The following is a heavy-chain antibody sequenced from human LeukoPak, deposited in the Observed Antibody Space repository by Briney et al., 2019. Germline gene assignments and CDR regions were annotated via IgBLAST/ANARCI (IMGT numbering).Heavy chain of an antibody. CDR3: ATYWRHFDWLLSDI. CDR2: IKQDGSEN. V-gene: IGHV3-7*05. J-gene: IGHJ3*02. Sequence: TGGSLRLSCEASGXTFGDYWMTWVRQAPGKGLEGVANIKQDGSENHYVDSVKGRFTISRDNAKNSLYLQMNSLRAEDTAVYYCATYWRHFDWLLSDIWGLGTMVTVSS. D-gene: IGHD3-9*01. CDR1: GXTFGDYW.